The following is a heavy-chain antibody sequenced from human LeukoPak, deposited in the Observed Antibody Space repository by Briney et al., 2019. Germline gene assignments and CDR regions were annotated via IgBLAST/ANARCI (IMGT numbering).Heavy chain of an antibody. D-gene: IGHD3-16*02. CDR3: ARVDYVWGTYRYTCDY. V-gene: IGHV3-7*01. Sequence: GGSLRLSCAASGFTFGSYCMSWVRQAPGKGLEWVANINEDGSVKYYVDSVKGRSTISRDNAKKSLSLHMNNLRAEDTAVYYCARVDYVWGTYRYTCDYWGQGTLVTVSS. J-gene: IGHJ4*02. CDR1: GFTFGSYC. CDR2: INEDGSVK.